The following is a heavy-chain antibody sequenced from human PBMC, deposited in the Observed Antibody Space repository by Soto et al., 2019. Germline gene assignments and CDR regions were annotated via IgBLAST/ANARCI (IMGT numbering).Heavy chain of an antibody. CDR1: GGSISSYY. J-gene: IGHJ6*02. V-gene: IGHV4-59*01. D-gene: IGHD6-13*01. CDR3: ASSSSWPPFSYYYYGMDV. Sequence: PSETLSLTCTVSGGSISSYYWSWIRQPPGKGLEWIGYIYYSGSTNYNPSLKSRVTISVDTSKNQFSLKLSSVTAADTAVYYCASSSSWPPFSYYYYGMDVWGQGTTVTVSS. CDR2: IYYSGST.